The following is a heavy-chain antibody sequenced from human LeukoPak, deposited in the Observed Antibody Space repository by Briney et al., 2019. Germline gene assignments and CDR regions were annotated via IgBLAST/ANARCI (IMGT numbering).Heavy chain of an antibody. J-gene: IGHJ4*02. Sequence: GGSLRLSCAASGFTFSFAATTWVRQGPGKGLEWVSLISASGGSTYYADSVKGRFTISRDNSKNTVYLQMNSLRAEDTALYYCAKDIQGANWGQGTLVTVSS. CDR1: GFTFSFAA. D-gene: IGHD5-18*01. V-gene: IGHV3-23*01. CDR3: AKDIQGAN. CDR2: ISASGGST.